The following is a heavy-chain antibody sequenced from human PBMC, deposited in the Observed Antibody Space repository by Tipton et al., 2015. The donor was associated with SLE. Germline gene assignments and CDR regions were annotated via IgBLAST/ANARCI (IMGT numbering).Heavy chain of an antibody. D-gene: IGHD3-10*01. J-gene: IGHJ5*02. CDR2: ISYDGRT. V-gene: IGHV4-31*09. Sequence: GLVKPSQTLSLTCTVSGASISSGGYYWSWIRQHPGKGLEWIGFISYDGRTKYNPSLKSRVTISIDKSRNEFSLKLSSVTAADTAFYYCATPYYYGSGSFDPWGQGTLVTVSS. CDR1: GASISSGGYY. CDR3: ATPYYYGSGSFDP.